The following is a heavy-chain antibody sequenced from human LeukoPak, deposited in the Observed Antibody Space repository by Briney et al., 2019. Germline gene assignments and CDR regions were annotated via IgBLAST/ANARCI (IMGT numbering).Heavy chain of an antibody. D-gene: IGHD4-11*01. V-gene: IGHV4-59*11. CDR1: GGSISSHY. CDR3: GSLLYSNYALAY. Sequence: SETLSLTCTVSGGSISSHYWSWIRQPPGKGLEWIGYIYYSGSTNYNPSLKSRVTISVDTSKNQFSLKLSSVTAADTAVYYCGSLLYSNYALAYWGQGTLVTVSS. CDR2: IYYSGST. J-gene: IGHJ4*02.